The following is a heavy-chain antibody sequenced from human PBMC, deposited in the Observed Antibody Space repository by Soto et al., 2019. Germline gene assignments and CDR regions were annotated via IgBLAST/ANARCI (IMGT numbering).Heavy chain of an antibody. J-gene: IGHJ4*02. CDR3: GRISSKGDYAY. V-gene: IGHV4-59*08. CDR1: GDPVRRHH. Sequence: SVTLRPSDPNFGDPVRRHHCTWIRQSPGKGLEYIGYIYSGNTNYNPSLNSRVTISVDTSKNQFSLKLSSVTAADTAVYYCGRISSKGDYAYWGQGTLVTGSS. D-gene: IGHD3-16*01. CDR2: IYSGNT.